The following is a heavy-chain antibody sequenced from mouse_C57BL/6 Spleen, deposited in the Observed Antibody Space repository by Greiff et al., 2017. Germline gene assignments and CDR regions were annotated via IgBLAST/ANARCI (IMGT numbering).Heavy chain of an antibody. V-gene: IGHV1-50*01. Sequence: QVQLQQPGAELVKPGASVKLSCKASGYTFTSYWMQWVKQRPGQGLEWIGEIDPSDSYNNYNQKFKGKARLTVDTSSSTAYMQLSSLTSEDSAVYYCARSLYGLYAMDYWGQGTSGTVSS. D-gene: IGHD1-2*01. CDR3: ARSLYGLYAMDY. J-gene: IGHJ4*01. CDR1: GYTFTSYW. CDR2: IDPSDSYN.